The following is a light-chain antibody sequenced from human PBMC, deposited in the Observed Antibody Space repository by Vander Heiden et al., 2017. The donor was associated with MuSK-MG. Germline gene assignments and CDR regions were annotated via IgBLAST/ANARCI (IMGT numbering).Light chain of an antibody. Sequence: DIQMTQSPSTLSASVGDRVTITCRASESISSWLAWYQQKPGTAPKLLIYKASSLESGVPSRFSGSGSGTEFTLTISSLQPDDFATYYCKQYKTYSRTFGQGTKVEIK. V-gene: IGKV1-5*03. J-gene: IGKJ1*01. CDR2: KAS. CDR1: ESISSW. CDR3: KQYKTYSRT.